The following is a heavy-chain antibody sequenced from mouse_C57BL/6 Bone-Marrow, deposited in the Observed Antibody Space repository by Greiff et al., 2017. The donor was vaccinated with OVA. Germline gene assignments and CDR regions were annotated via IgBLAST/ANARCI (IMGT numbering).Heavy chain of an antibody. J-gene: IGHJ3*01. CDR1: GFTFTDYY. Sequence: EVNVVESGGGLVQPGGSLSLSCAASGFTFTDYYMSWVRQPPGKALEWLGFIRNKANGYTTEYSASVKGRFTISRDNSQSILYLQMNALRAEDSATYYCARPRQAAWFAYWGQGTLVTVSA. CDR3: ARPRQAAWFAY. V-gene: IGHV7-3*01. CDR2: IRNKANGYTT.